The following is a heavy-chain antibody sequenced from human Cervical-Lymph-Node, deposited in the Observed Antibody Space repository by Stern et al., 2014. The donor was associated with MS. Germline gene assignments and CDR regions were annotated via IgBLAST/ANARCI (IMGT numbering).Heavy chain of an antibody. D-gene: IGHD6-19*01. J-gene: IGHJ4*02. CDR1: GFTFDNYP. Sequence: QMQLVQSGGGVVQPGRSLRLSCAASGFTFDNYPMHWVRQPPGQGLEWVTFISYAGSSEDYADSVQGRFTISRDNSKNTLYLQLNSLRAEDTAVYYCARGGRGSGLDYWGQGTLVTVSS. CDR3: ARGGRGSGLDY. CDR2: ISYAGSSE. V-gene: IGHV3-30-3*01.